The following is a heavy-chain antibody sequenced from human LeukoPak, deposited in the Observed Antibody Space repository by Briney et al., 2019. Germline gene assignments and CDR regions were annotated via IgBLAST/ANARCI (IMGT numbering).Heavy chain of an antibody. D-gene: IGHD6-13*01. CDR3: AKIRLTAAGNQPLDY. J-gene: IGHJ4*02. CDR1: GYTFTDYY. CDR2: IIPNSGGT. V-gene: IGHV1-2*02. Sequence: ASVKVSCKASGYTFTDYYIHWVRQAPGQGLEWMGWIIPNSGGTNYAQEFQGRVTMTRDTSISTAYMELNRLMSDDTAVYYCAKIRLTAAGNQPLDYWGQGTLVTVSS.